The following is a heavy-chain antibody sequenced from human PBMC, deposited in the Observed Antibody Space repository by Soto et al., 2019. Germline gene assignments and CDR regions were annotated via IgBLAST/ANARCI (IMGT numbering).Heavy chain of an antibody. CDR3: AADLNYGLFDY. CDR1: GFTFSSYS. Sequence: VGSLRLSCAASGFTFSSYSMNWVRQAPGKGLEWVSYISSSSSTIYYADSVKGRFTISRDNAKNSLYLQMNSLRAEDTAVYYGAADLNYGLFDYWGQGTLVTVSS. V-gene: IGHV3-48*01. J-gene: IGHJ4*02. CDR2: ISSSSSTI. D-gene: IGHD4-17*01.